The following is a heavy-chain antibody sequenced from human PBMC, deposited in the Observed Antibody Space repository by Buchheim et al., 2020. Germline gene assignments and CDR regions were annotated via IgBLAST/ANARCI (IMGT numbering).Heavy chain of an antibody. V-gene: IGHV3-48*02. J-gene: IGHJ4*02. CDR3: ARAAERAVAGT. CDR2: ISSSSNTI. D-gene: IGHD6-19*01. CDR1: GFIFNTYT. Sequence: EVKLVESGGGLVQSGGSLRLSCAASGFIFNTYTMNWVRQAPGKGLEWVSYISSSSNTIYYADSVKGRFTISRDNAKNSLYLQMKSLSDEDTAVYYCARAAERAVAGTWGQGTL.